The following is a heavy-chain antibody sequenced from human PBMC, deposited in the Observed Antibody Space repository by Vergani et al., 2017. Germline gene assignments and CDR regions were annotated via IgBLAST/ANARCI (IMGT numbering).Heavy chain of an antibody. CDR1: GGSISSYY. D-gene: IGHD6-19*01. CDR3: ASIAVAGTVGY. V-gene: IGHV4-59*08. J-gene: IGHJ4*02. CDR2: IYYSGST. Sequence: QVQLQESGPGLVKPSETLSLTCTVSGGSISSYYWSWIRQPPGKGLGWIWYIYYSGSTNYNPSLKSRVTISVDTSKTQFSLKLSSVTAADTAVYYCASIAVAGTVGYWGQGTLVTVSS.